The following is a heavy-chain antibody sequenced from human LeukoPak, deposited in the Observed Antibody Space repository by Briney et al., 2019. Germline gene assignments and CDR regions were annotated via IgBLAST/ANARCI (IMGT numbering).Heavy chain of an antibody. V-gene: IGHV3-9*01. Sequence: GGSLRLSCAASGFTFDDYAMHWVRQAPGKGLEWVSGISWNSGSIGYADSVKGRFTISRDNAKNSLYLQMNSLRAEDTALYYCAKGSYSSSWYDAFDIWGQGTMVTVSS. CDR2: ISWNSGSI. CDR1: GFTFDDYA. J-gene: IGHJ3*02. CDR3: AKGSYSSSWYDAFDI. D-gene: IGHD6-13*01.